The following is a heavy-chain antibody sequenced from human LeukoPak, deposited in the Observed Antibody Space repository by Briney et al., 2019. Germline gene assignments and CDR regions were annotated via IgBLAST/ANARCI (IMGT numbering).Heavy chain of an antibody. J-gene: IGHJ6*02. Sequence: GASVKVSCKASGGTFNSYAISWVRQAPGQGLEWMGGIIPIFGTANYAQKFQGRVTITADESTSTAYMELSSLRSEDTAVYYCARVVLKCSSTSCYYYYGMDVWGQGTTVTVSS. CDR2: IIPIFGTA. V-gene: IGHV1-69*13. D-gene: IGHD2-2*01. CDR1: GGTFNSYA. CDR3: ARVVLKCSSTSCYYYYGMDV.